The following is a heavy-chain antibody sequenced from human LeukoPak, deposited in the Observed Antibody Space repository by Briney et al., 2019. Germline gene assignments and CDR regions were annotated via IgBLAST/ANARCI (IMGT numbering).Heavy chain of an antibody. CDR1: GYSISSGYY. CDR2: IYHSGST. D-gene: IGHD3-22*01. V-gene: IGHV4-38-2*02. CDR3: ARETGWNYYDSSGYSSIFDY. Sequence: SETLSLTCTVSGYSISSGYYWGWIRQPPGKGLEWIGSIYHSGSTYYNPSLKSRVTISVDTSKNQFSLKLSSVTAADTAVYYCARETGWNYYDSSGYSSIFDYWGQGTLVTVSS. J-gene: IGHJ4*02.